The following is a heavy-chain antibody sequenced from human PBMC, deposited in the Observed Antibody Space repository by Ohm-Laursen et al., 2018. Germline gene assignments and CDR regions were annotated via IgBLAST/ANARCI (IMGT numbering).Heavy chain of an antibody. J-gene: IGHJ5*02. CDR2: ISSSGSPI. CDR1: GFSFSNYE. Sequence: SLRPSCSASGFSFSNYEMNWVRQAPGKGLEWVSYISSSGSPIYYADSVKGRFTISRDNAKNTLYLQMNSLRTEDTAVYYCAKSDWFDPWGQGTLVTVSS. CDR3: AKSDWFDP. V-gene: IGHV3-48*03.